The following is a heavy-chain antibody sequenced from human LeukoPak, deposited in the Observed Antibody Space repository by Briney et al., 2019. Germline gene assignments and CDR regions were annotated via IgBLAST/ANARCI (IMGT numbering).Heavy chain of an antibody. CDR1: GLTVSSND. CDR3: ARDRRAGFDI. D-gene: IGHD4/OR15-4a*01. J-gene: IGHJ3*02. Sequence: GGSLRLSCAASGLTVSSNDMSWVRQAPGKGLNWVSFIFSGGSKYYADSVKGRFTISRDDSQNTLFLQMDSLRAEDTAMYYCARDRRAGFDIWGQGTMVTVSS. V-gene: IGHV3-53*01. CDR2: IFSGGSK.